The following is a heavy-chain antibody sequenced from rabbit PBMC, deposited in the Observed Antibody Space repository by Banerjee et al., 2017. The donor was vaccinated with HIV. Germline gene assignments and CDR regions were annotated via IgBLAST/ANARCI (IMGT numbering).Heavy chain of an antibody. Sequence: QEQLEESGGDLVKPGASLTLTCTASGFDFSSNSMCWVRQAPGKGLEWIGCVYAVDGSTDCAAWVNGRFTISKAPSTTVTLQLNSLTGADTAPYFCARKLSLWGPGTLVTVS. J-gene: IGHJ4*01. CDR1: GFDFSSNS. CDR3: ARKLSL. CDR2: VYAVDGST. D-gene: IGHD6-1*01. V-gene: IGHV1S45*01.